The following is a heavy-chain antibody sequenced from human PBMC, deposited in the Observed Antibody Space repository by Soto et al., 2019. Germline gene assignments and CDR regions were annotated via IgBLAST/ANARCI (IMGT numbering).Heavy chain of an antibody. D-gene: IGHD2-8*02. Sequence: GGSLRLSCAASGFTFSSYGIHWVRQAPGKGLEWVAVISHDGSNKHYADSVRGRFTISRDNSKNTLYLQMNSLRVDDTAVYYCARGQSSLLLDCWGQGVLVTVSS. CDR3: ARGQSSLLLDC. CDR2: ISHDGSNK. V-gene: IGHV3-30*03. J-gene: IGHJ4*02. CDR1: GFTFSSYG.